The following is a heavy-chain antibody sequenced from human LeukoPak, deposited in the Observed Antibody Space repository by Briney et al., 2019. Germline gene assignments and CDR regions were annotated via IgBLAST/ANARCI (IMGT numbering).Heavy chain of an antibody. D-gene: IGHD2-2*01. CDR3: AKGKYCSSTSCYAGWFDP. CDR2: ISGSGGST. Sequence: GGSLRLSCAASGFTFSSYAMSWVRQAPGKGLEWVSAISGSGGSTYYADSVKGRFTISRDNSKNTLCLQMNSLRAEDTAVYYCAKGKYCSSTSCYAGWFDPWGQGTLVTVSS. J-gene: IGHJ5*02. V-gene: IGHV3-23*01. CDR1: GFTFSSYA.